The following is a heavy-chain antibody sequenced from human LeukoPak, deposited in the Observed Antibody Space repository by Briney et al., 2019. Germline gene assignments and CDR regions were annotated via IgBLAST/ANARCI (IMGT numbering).Heavy chain of an antibody. CDR3: ASGRPLGFDY. Sequence: SETLSLTCTVSGDPISSYYWTWIRQPPGKGLEWIGYIYYSGTTNYNPSLKSRVTISVDTSKNQFSLKLSSVTAADTAVYYCASGRPLGFDYWGQGTLVTVSS. V-gene: IGHV4-59*01. J-gene: IGHJ4*02. CDR2: IYYSGTT. D-gene: IGHD1-26*01. CDR1: GDPISSYY.